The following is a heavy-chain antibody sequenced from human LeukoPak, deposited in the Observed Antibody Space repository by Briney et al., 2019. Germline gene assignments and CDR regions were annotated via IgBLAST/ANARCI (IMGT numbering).Heavy chain of an antibody. D-gene: IGHD2-15*01. CDR3: AKGWMDD. CDR1: GFTFSSYG. V-gene: IGHV3-30*18. J-gene: IGHJ6*04. CDR2: ISYDGSNK. Sequence: GRTLRLSCAASGFTFSSYGMHWVRQAPGKGLEWVAVISYDGSNKYYADSVKGRFTISRDNSKNTLYLQMNSLRAEDTAVYYCAKGWMDDWGKGTTVTVSS.